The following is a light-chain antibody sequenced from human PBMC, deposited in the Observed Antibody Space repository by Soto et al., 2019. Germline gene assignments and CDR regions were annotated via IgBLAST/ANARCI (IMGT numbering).Light chain of an antibody. J-gene: IGKJ3*01. V-gene: IGKV1-27*01. CDR3: QKYSSVPV. CDR2: AAS. CDR1: QGIRNF. Sequence: DIQMTQSPTSLSASVGDRVTITCRASQGIRNFVAWYQQKPGKPPKLLIYAASTLQSGVPSRFSGSGSGTDFTLTINSLQPEDVATYSGQKYSSVPVFGPGTKVEIK.